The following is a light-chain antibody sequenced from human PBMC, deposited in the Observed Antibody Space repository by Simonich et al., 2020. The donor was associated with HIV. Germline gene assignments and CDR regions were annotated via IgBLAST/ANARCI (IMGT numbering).Light chain of an antibody. CDR1: QSISSV. J-gene: IGKJ5*01. CDR3: QQANSFPIT. CDR2: AAS. V-gene: IGKV1-12*01. Sequence: DIQMTQSPSSVSASVGNRVTITCRASQSISSVLAWYQQKPGRAPKLLIYAASSLQSWVPSRFTGSGSGTDFTLTITNRQPEDSATYYCQQANSFPITFGQGTRLEI.